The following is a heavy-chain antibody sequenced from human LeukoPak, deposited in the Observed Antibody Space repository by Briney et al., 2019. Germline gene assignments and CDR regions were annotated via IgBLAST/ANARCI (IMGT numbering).Heavy chain of an antibody. D-gene: IGHD2-15*01. J-gene: IGHJ3*02. Sequence: GGSLRLSCAASGFTFSSYWMHWVRQAPGKGLVWVAVIWYDGSNEYYADSVTGRFTISRDSSKNTLFLQMNSLRAEDTAVYYCAREADCSGGSCYRGAFDIWGQGTMVTVSS. CDR3: AREADCSGGSCYRGAFDI. CDR2: IWYDGSNE. CDR1: GFTFSSYW. V-gene: IGHV3-33*08.